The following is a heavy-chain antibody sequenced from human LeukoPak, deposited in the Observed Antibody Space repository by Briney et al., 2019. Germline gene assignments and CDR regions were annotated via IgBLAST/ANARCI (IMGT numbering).Heavy chain of an antibody. CDR2: ISYDGSNK. V-gene: IGHV3-30*03. J-gene: IGHJ3*01. Sequence: GGSLRLSCAASGFTFSSYGMHWVRQAPGKGLEWVAVISYDGSNKYYADSVKGRFTISRDNSKNTLYLQMNSLRAEDTAVYYCARADSSSWPGEAFDAWGQGTMVTVSS. D-gene: IGHD6-13*01. CDR1: GFTFSSYG. CDR3: ARADSSSWPGEAFDA.